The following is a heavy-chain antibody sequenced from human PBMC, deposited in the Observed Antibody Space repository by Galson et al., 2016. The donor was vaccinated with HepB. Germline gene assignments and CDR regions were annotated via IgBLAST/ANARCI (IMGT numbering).Heavy chain of an antibody. Sequence: SLRLSCAASGFNFRTFGMHWVRQGPGTGLEWVAVISFDGGQKYYADSVKGRFTISRDNPQNTVHLQMNGLRAEDTAVYYCVRTIASRRKYYYGMDVWGQGTTVIVSS. CDR3: VRTIASRRKYYYGMDV. J-gene: IGHJ6*02. CDR1: GFNFRTFG. CDR2: ISFDGGQK. V-gene: IGHV3-33*01. D-gene: IGHD6-6*01.